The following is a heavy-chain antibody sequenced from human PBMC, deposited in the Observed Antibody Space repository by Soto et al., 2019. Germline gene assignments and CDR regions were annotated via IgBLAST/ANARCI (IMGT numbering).Heavy chain of an antibody. V-gene: IGHV3-7*05. CDR3: ARDPVTGYSSSWATGWFDP. CDR1: GFTFSSYW. D-gene: IGHD6-13*01. CDR2: IKQDGSEK. J-gene: IGHJ5*02. Sequence: GGSLRLSCAASGFTFSSYWMSWVRQAPGKGLEWVANIKQDGSEKYYVDSVKGRFTISRDNAKNSLYLQMNSLRAEDTAVYYCARDPVTGYSSSWATGWFDPWGQGTLVTVSS.